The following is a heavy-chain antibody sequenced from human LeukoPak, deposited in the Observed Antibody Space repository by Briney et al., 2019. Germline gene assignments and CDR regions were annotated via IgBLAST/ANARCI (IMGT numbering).Heavy chain of an antibody. J-gene: IGHJ4*02. CDR3: ARDPWRGDTAMVYPHY. D-gene: IGHD5-18*01. V-gene: IGHV3-30-3*01. Sequence: GRSLRLSCAASGFPFSRYAMHWVRQAPCKGLEWVAVISYDGSNKYYADSVKGRFTISRDNSKNTLYLQMNSLRAEDTAVYYCARDPWRGDTAMVYPHYWGQGTLVTVSS. CDR1: GFPFSRYA. CDR2: ISYDGSNK.